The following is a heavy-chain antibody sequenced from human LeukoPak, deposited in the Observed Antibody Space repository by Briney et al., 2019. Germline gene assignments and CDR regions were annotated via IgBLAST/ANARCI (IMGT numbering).Heavy chain of an antibody. CDR1: GGSFSGYY. Sequence: SETLSLTCAVYGGSFSGYYWSWIRQPPGKGLEWIGEINHSGSTNYNPSLKSRVTISVDTSKTQFSLKLSSVTAADTAVYYCARASYYYDSSGYYHDGYFDYWGQGTLVTVSS. V-gene: IGHV4-34*01. CDR2: INHSGST. D-gene: IGHD3-22*01. CDR3: ARASYYYDSSGYYHDGYFDY. J-gene: IGHJ4*02.